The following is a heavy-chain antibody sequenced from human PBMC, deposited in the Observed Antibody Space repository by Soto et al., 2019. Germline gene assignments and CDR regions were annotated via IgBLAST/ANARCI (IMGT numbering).Heavy chain of an antibody. D-gene: IGHD3-22*01. Sequence: TSETLSLTCTVSGGSISSYYWSWIRQPPGKGLEWIGYIYYSGSTNYNPSLKSRVTISVDTSKNQFSLKLSSVTAADTAVYYCARIVVAKRKLNWFDPWGQGTLVTVSS. V-gene: IGHV4-59*01. CDR1: GGSISSYY. J-gene: IGHJ5*02. CDR2: IYYSGST. CDR3: ARIVVAKRKLNWFDP.